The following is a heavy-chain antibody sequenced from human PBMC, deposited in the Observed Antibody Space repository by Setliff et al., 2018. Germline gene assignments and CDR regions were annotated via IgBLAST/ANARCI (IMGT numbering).Heavy chain of an antibody. CDR2: ISSSSSTI. Sequence: PGGSLRLSCAASGFTFSSYSMNWVRQAPGKGLEWVSYISSSSSTIYYADSVKGRFAISRDNAKNSLYLQMNSLRAEDTAVYYCARDYTYYDFWSGPSLDAFDIWGQGTMVTVSS. CDR1: GFTFSSYS. V-gene: IGHV3-48*01. J-gene: IGHJ3*02. D-gene: IGHD3-3*01. CDR3: ARDYTYYDFWSGPSLDAFDI.